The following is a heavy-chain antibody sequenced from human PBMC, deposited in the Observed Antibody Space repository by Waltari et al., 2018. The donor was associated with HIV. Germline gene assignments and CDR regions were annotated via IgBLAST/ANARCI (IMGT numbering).Heavy chain of an antibody. CDR3: ARAGLRGLIQDFDI. D-gene: IGHD2-21*02. CDR1: GFLLGDHY. Sequence: QVQLIQPEIEIRKPGTSVRLSCRASGFLLGDHYMHWVRQGPRQTFEWMGIISAGDGDADSAQKFQDRLTLTRDLFTGSIYMDLMSLKSDDTAVYFCARAGLRGLIQDFDIWGQGTQLIVSS. J-gene: IGHJ4*02. CDR2: ISAGDGDA. V-gene: IGHV1-46*01.